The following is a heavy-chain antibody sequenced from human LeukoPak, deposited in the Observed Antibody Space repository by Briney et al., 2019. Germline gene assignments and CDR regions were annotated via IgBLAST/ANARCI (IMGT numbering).Heavy chain of an antibody. CDR1: GFTFNSYE. CDR2: ISSSGSTI. V-gene: IGHV3-48*03. CDR3: ARGRRGNYLDY. J-gene: IGHJ4*02. Sequence: PGGSLRLSCAASGFTFNSYEMNWVRQAPGKGLEWVSYISSSGSTIYYADSVKGRFTISRDNAKNSLYLQMNSLRAEDTAVYYCARGRRGNYLDYWGQGTLVTVSS.